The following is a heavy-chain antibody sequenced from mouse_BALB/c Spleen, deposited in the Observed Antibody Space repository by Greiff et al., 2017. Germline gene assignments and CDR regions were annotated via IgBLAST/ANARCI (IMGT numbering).Heavy chain of an antibody. CDR3: ARDRDGYRMDY. D-gene: IGHD2-3*01. Sequence: EVKLVESGGGLVQPGGSLRLSCAPSGFTFTDYYMSWVRQPPGKALEWLGFIRNKANGYTTEYSASVKGRFTISRDNSQSILYLQMNTLRAEDSATYYCARDRDGYRMDYGGQGTSVTVSS. V-gene: IGHV7-3*02. CDR2: IRNKANGYTT. J-gene: IGHJ4*01. CDR1: GFTFTDYY.